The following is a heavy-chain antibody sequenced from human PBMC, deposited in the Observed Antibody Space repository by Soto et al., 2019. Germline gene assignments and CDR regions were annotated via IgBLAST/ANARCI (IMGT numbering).Heavy chain of an antibody. J-gene: IGHJ6*02. Sequence: SETLSLTCTVSDDFISSYYWNWIRQPAGKGLEWIGRVSTNGATNYNPSLESRVTMSVDTSKNQFSLKLTSVTAADTAVYFCARADYEILTGSYAMDVWGQGTTVTAP. V-gene: IGHV4-4*07. CDR3: ARADYEILTGSYAMDV. CDR1: DDFISSYY. CDR2: VSTNGAT. D-gene: IGHD3-9*01.